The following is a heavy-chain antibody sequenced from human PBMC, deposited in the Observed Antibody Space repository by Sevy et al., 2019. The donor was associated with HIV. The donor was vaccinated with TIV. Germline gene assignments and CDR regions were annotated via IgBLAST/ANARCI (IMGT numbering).Heavy chain of an antibody. V-gene: IGHV4-38-2*01. CDR3: ARARGVAAPVDIDS. J-gene: IGHJ4*02. CDR1: GYSVSSGYF. CDR2: IYNSGNT. D-gene: IGHD2-15*01. Sequence: SETLSLTCAVSGYSVSSGYFWGWIRQPPGKGLEWIGNIYNSGNTYYNPSLKSRITFSVDTSKNPFSLKLSSVTAADTAVYYCARARGVAAPVDIDSWGQGIMVTVSS.